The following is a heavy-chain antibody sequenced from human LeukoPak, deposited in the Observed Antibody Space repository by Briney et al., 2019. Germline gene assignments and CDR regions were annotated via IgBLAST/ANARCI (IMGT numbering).Heavy chain of an antibody. Sequence: GGSLRLSCAASEFTFSKFPMGWVRQAPGRGLEWVSAISASGDVTFHADSVRGRFTISRDNSKSTLFLQMNDLRVEDTAKFYCAKSLFTSATGTGRAFHIWGQGTKVSVSS. CDR1: EFTFSKFP. CDR3: AKSLFTSATGTGRAFHI. CDR2: ISASGDVT. V-gene: IGHV3-23*01. D-gene: IGHD1-1*01. J-gene: IGHJ3*02.